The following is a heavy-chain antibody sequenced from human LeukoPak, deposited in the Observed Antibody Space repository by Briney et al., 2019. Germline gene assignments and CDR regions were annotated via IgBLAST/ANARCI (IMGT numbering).Heavy chain of an antibody. CDR3: ANYCSGGSYYSGNAFDI. D-gene: IGHD2-15*01. CDR2: INPNSGGT. Sequence: ASVKVSCKASGYTFTGYYMHWVRQAPGQGLEWMGWINPNSGGTNYAQKFQGRVTMTRDTSISTAYMELSRLRSDDTAVYYCANYCSGGSYYSGNAFDIWGQGTMVTVSS. V-gene: IGHV1-2*02. CDR1: GYTFTGYY. J-gene: IGHJ3*02.